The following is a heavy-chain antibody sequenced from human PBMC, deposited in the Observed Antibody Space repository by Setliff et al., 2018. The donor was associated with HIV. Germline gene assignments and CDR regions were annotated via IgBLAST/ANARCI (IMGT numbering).Heavy chain of an antibody. CDR3: ARRAYGDYVYFDY. V-gene: IGHV4-39*01. D-gene: IGHD4-17*01. Sequence: SETLSLTCTVSGDSISSSSYYRGWIRQPPGKGLEWIGSIYYSGSTYYNPSLKSRVTISVDTSKNQFSLKLSSVTAADTAVYYCARRAYGDYVYFDYWGQGTLVTVSS. CDR2: IYYSGST. J-gene: IGHJ4*02. CDR1: GDSISSSSYY.